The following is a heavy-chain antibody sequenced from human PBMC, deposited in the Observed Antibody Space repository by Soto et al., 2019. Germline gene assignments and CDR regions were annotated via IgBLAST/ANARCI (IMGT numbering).Heavy chain of an antibody. CDR1: GDSISSSNYF. Sequence: PEETVSLTCTVSGDSISSSNYFWGWIRQPPGKGLEWIGTIFYSGSTYYNPSLKSRVTISVDTSKNQFSLKLTSVTAADTALYYCARRYGWLYFDYWGQGSLVTVSS. V-gene: IGHV4-39*01. J-gene: IGHJ4*02. D-gene: IGHD3-10*01. CDR3: ARRYGWLYFDY. CDR2: IFYSGST.